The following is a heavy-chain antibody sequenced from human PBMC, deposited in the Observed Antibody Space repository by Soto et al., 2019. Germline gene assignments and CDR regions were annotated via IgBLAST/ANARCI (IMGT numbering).Heavy chain of an antibody. Sequence: SETLSLTCAVYGGSFSGYYWSWIRQPPGKGLEWIGEINHSGSTNYNPSLKSRVTISVDTSKNQFSLKLSSVTAADTAVYYCARGGDIVVVPAARRGGKYYYYMDVWGKGTTVTVSS. J-gene: IGHJ6*03. D-gene: IGHD2-2*01. CDR1: GGSFSGYY. V-gene: IGHV4-34*01. CDR2: INHSGST. CDR3: ARGGDIVVVPAARRGGKYYYYMDV.